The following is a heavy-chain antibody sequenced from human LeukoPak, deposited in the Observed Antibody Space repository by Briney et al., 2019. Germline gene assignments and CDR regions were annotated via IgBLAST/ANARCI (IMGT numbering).Heavy chain of an antibody. V-gene: IGHV3-49*04. CDR1: GFTFGDYA. CDR3: AKGASTASSPYYYYYYMDV. CDR2: IRSEAYGGKT. J-gene: IGHJ6*03. D-gene: IGHD2-2*01. Sequence: PGGSLRLSCTASGFTFGDYAMSWVRQAPGKGLEWVGFIRSEAYGGKTEYAASVKVRFTISSDDSTSIAYLKMNSLRAEDTALYYCAKGASTASSPYYYYYYMDVWGKGTTVTVSS.